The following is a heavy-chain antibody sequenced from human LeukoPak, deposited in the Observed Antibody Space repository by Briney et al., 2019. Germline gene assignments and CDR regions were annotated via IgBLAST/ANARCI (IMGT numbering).Heavy chain of an antibody. CDR1: GYTFTGYY. Sequence: ASVKVSCKASGYTFTGYYMHWVRQAPGQGLEWMGWIKPNSGGTNYAQKFQGRVTMTRDTSISTAYMELSRLRSDDTAVYYCARVPIFGEDYYFDYWGQGTLVTVSS. J-gene: IGHJ4*02. V-gene: IGHV1-2*02. CDR3: ARVPIFGEDYYFDY. CDR2: IKPNSGGT. D-gene: IGHD3-3*01.